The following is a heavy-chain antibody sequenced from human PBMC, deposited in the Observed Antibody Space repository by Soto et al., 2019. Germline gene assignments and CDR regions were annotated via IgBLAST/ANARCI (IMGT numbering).Heavy chain of an antibody. V-gene: IGHV4-39*07. D-gene: IGHD3-3*01. CDR1: GGSISSSSYY. J-gene: IGHJ4*02. CDR2: IYHSGST. Sequence: PSETLSLTCTVSGGSISSSSYYWGWIRQPPGKGLEWIGNIYHSGSTYYNPSLKSRVTISVDRSKNQFSLKLSSVTAADTAVYYCARDKVFGVVGRYFDYWGQGTLVTVSS. CDR3: ARDKVFGVVGRYFDY.